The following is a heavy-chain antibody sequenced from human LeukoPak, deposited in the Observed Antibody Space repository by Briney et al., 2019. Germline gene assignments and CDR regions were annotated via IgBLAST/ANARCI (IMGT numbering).Heavy chain of an antibody. CDR3: ARVVRGSSVYRYYFDC. V-gene: IGHV7-4-1*02. Sequence: ASVKVSCTASGYTFTSYAMNWVRQAPGQGLEWMGWINTNTGNPTYAQGFTGRFVFSLDTSVSTAYLQISSLKAEDIAVYYCARVVRGSSVYRYYFDCWGQGTLVTVSS. D-gene: IGHD3-22*01. CDR1: GYTFTSYA. J-gene: IGHJ4*02. CDR2: INTNTGNP.